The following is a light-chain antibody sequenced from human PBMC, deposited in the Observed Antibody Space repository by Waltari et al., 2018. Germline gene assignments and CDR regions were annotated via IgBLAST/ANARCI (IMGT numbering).Light chain of an antibody. J-gene: IGKJ1*01. CDR3: QQYYNDAT. CDR1: QSVLYSSNDKNY. Sequence: DIVMTQSPESLAVPLGETATINCKSSQSVLYSSNDKNYFAWYPQNPGQPPKLLIYWASTRESGVPDRFSGSGSGTDFTLTISSLQAEDAAVYYCQQYYNDATFGQGTKVEIK. V-gene: IGKV4-1*01. CDR2: WAS.